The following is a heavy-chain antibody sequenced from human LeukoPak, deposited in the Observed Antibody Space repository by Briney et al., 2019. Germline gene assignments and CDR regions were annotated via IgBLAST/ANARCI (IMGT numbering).Heavy chain of an antibody. Sequence: SETLSLTCAVSGASISSSNYYWGWVRQSPGKGLEWIGNIYSSGNTYYNASLKSRVTISVDKSKNQFSLKLSSVTAADTAVYYCARESQIVGAHHFDYWGQGTLVTVSS. CDR1: GASISSSNYY. V-gene: IGHV4-39*07. CDR2: IYSSGNT. J-gene: IGHJ4*02. D-gene: IGHD1-26*01. CDR3: ARESQIVGAHHFDY.